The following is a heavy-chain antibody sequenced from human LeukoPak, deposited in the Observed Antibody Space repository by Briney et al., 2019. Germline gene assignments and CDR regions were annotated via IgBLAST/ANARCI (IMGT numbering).Heavy chain of an antibody. CDR2: IGGRDGST. J-gene: IGHJ4*02. CDR3: AKGHYYGSGSLDY. D-gene: IGHD3-10*01. CDR1: GFNFANHA. V-gene: IGHV3-23*01. Sequence: PGGSLRLSCAASGFNFANHAMSWVRQAPGKGLEWVSAIGGRDGSTYYADSVKGRFTISRDNSKNTLYVQMNSLRAEDTAVYYCAKGHYYGSGSLDYWGQGTLVTVSS.